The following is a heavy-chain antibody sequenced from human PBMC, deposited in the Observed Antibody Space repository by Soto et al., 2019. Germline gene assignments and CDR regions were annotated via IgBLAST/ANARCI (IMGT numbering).Heavy chain of an antibody. J-gene: IGHJ6*02. CDR2: INAGNGNT. CDR3: ARDQKCSGGSCLGYYYYYGMDV. Sequence: GASVKVSCKASGYTFTSYAMHWVRQAPGQRLEWMGWINAGNGNTKYSQKFQGWVTMTRDTSISTAYMELSRLRSDDTAVYYCARDQKCSGGSCLGYYYYYGMDVWGQGTTVTVSS. CDR1: GYTFTSYA. V-gene: IGHV1-3*01. D-gene: IGHD2-15*01.